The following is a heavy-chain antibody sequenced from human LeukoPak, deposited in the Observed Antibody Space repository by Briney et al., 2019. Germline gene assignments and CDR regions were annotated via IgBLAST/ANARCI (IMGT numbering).Heavy chain of an antibody. CDR2: ISGSGGST. CDR3: AKDSQQLVRWWFDP. Sequence: GGSLRLSCAASGFTFSSYAMSWVRQAPGKGLEWVSAISGSGGSTYYADSVKGRFTISRDNSKNTLYLQMNSLRAEDAAVYYCAKDSQQLVRWWFDPWGQGTLVTVSS. J-gene: IGHJ5*02. V-gene: IGHV3-23*01. CDR1: GFTFSSYA. D-gene: IGHD6-13*01.